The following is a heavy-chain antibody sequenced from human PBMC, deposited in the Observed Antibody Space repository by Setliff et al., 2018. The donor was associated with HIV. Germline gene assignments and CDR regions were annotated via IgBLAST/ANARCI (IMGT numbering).Heavy chain of an antibody. D-gene: IGHD1-26*01. Sequence: SETLSLTCAVSGGSISSNNWWSWVRQPPGKGLEWIGEIYHTGSSNYNPSLKSRVTISIDKSKRQFSLKLSSVTAADTAVYYCAREGKYSGSYPDAFDIWGQGTMVTVS. J-gene: IGHJ3*02. CDR1: GGSISSNNW. V-gene: IGHV4-4*02. CDR2: IYHTGSS. CDR3: AREGKYSGSYPDAFDI.